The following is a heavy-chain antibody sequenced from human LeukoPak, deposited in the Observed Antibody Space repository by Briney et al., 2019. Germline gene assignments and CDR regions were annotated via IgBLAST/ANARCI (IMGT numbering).Heavy chain of an antibody. CDR1: GFTFSSYA. D-gene: IGHD6-19*01. CDR3: AKDQGARSGWTDY. CDR2: ISGSGGST. J-gene: IGHJ4*02. V-gene: IGHV3-23*01. Sequence: GGSLGLSCAASGFTFSSYAMSWVRQAPGKGLEWVSAISGSGGSTYYADSVKGRFTISRDNSKNTLYLQMNSLRAEDTAVYYCAKDQGARSGWTDYWGQGTLVTVSS.